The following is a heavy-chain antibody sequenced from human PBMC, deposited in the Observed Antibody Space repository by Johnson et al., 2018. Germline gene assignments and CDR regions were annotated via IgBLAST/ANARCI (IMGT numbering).Heavy chain of an antibody. Sequence: QVQLVQSGGGVVQPGRSLRLSCAASGFTFSSYGMHWVRQAPGKGLEWVAVISYDGSNKYYADSVKGRFTISRDNSKNTLYLQMNSLRAEDTAVYYCAKLWRETQQLVREGYGMDVWGQGTTVTVSS. J-gene: IGHJ6*02. CDR1: GFTFSSYG. CDR2: ISYDGSNK. CDR3: AKLWRETQQLVREGYGMDV. D-gene: IGHD6-13*01. V-gene: IGHV3-30*18.